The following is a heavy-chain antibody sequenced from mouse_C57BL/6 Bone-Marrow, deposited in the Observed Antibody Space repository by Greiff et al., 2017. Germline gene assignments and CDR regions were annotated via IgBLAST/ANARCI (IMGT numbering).Heavy chain of an antibody. CDR1: GYTFTSYW. V-gene: IGHV1-64*01. CDR3: ARGGSRFAY. CDR2: IHPNSGST. Sequence: QVQLQQPGAELVKPGASVKLSCKASGYTFTSYWMHWVKQRPGQGLEWIGMIHPNSGSTNYNEKFKSKGTLTVDKSSSTAYMQLSSLTSEDSAVYYCARGGSRFAYWGQGTLVTVSA. J-gene: IGHJ3*01.